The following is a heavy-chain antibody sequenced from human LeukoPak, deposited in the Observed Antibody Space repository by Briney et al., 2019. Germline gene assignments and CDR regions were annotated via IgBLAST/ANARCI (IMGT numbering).Heavy chain of an antibody. V-gene: IGHV1-69*13. J-gene: IGHJ4*02. CDR3: ASTIVVVPAATDYFDY. Sequence: ASVKVSCKASGGTFSSYAISWVRQAPGQGLEWMGGIIPIFGTANYAQKFQGRVTITADESTSTAYMELSSLRSEDTAVYYCASTIVVVPAATDYFDYWGQGTLVTVPS. CDR2: IIPIFGTA. D-gene: IGHD2-2*01. CDR1: GGTFSSYA.